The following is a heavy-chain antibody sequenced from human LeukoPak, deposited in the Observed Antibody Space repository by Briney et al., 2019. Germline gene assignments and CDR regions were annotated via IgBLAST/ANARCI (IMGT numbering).Heavy chain of an antibody. CDR3: ARAGVLFGRDY. D-gene: IGHD2-15*01. CDR1: GFRFSSYW. V-gene: IGHV3-7*03. Sequence: GGSLRLSCAASGFRFSSYWMSWVRQAPGKWPEWVANIKQDGSEKSYVDSVKGRFTISRDNAKNSLYLQMNSLRAEDTAVYYCARAGVLFGRDYWGQGTLVTVSS. J-gene: IGHJ4*02. CDR2: IKQDGSEK.